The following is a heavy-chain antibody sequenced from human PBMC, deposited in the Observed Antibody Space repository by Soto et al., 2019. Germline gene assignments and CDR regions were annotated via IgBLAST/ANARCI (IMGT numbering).Heavy chain of an antibody. Sequence: SETLSLTCTVSGGSISSYYWSWIRQPPGKGLEWIGYIYYSGSTNYNPSLKSRVTISVDTSKNQFSLKLSSVTAADTAVYYCARHLRSLPFDYWGQGTLVTVSS. J-gene: IGHJ4*02. V-gene: IGHV4-59*08. CDR3: ARHLRSLPFDY. CDR1: GGSISSYY. CDR2: IYYSGST. D-gene: IGHD3-10*01.